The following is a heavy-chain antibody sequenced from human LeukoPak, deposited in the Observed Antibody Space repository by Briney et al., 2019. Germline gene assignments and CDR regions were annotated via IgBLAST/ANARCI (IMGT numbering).Heavy chain of an antibody. CDR2: IFGSGGSP. Sequence: PGGSLRLSCEASGFTFGSFAMYWVRQAPGKGPEWIAGIFGSGGSPHYADSVKGRFTISRDNFQNTVYLQINSLRVEDTAVYYCGKTTAGYSSGQKPAWPVDYWGPGTLVTVSS. J-gene: IGHJ4*02. CDR3: GKTTAGYSSGQKPAWPVDY. CDR1: GFTFGSFA. D-gene: IGHD5-18*01. V-gene: IGHV3-23*01.